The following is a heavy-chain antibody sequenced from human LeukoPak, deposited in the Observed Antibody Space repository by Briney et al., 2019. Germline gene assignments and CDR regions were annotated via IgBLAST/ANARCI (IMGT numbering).Heavy chain of an antibody. CDR1: GFTFSSYA. D-gene: IGHD2-2*01. CDR3: AKDGPVVPAAMSLDP. Sequence: GGSLRLSCAASGFTFSSYAMHWVRQAPGKGLEWVAVISYDGSNKYYADSVKGRFTISRDNSKNTLYLQMNSLRAEDTAVYYCAKDGPVVPAAMSLDPWGQGTLVTVSS. CDR2: ISYDGSNK. J-gene: IGHJ5*02. V-gene: IGHV3-30*04.